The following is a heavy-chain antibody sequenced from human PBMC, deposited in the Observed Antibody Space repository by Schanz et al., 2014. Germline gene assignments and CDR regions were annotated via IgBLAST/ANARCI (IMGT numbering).Heavy chain of an antibody. J-gene: IGHJ3*02. D-gene: IGHD7-27*01. CDR2: ISRDGTTS. CDR1: GFNFRSYP. Sequence: EVQLVESGGGLVQPGGSLRLSCAASGFNFRSYPMNWIRQAPGKGLEWLSYISRDGTTSYYADSVKGRFTISRDNAKNSLYLEMTSLRGEDTAVYYCARENLNWEAFDIWGQGTVVTVSS. V-gene: IGHV3-48*04. CDR3: ARENLNWEAFDI.